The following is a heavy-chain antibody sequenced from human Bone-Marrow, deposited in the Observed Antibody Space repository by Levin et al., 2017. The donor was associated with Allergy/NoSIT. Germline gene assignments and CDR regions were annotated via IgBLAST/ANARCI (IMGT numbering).Heavy chain of an antibody. CDR3: AKGIVVVKGYYFDY. V-gene: IGHV3-30*18. CDR1: GFTFSSYG. J-gene: IGHJ4*02. CDR2: ISYDGSNK. D-gene: IGHD3-22*01. Sequence: LSLTCAASGFTFSSYGMHWVRQAPGKGLEWVAVISYDGSNKYYADSVKGRFTISRDNSKNTLYLQMNSLRAEDTAVYYCAKGIVVVKGYYFDYWGQGTLVTVSS.